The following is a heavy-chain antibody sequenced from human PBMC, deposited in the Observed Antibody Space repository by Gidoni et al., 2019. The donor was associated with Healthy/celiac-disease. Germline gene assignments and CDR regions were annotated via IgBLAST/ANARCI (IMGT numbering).Heavy chain of an antibody. V-gene: IGHV2-5*01. D-gene: IGHD6-13*01. J-gene: IGHJ4*02. CDR2: IYLNDDK. CDR1: GFSLSTSGVG. Sequence: QITLKESGPTLVKPTQTLTLTCTFSGFSLSTSGVGVGWIRPPPGKALEWLALIYLNDDKRYSPSLKSQLNNTQEHPKNQGVLKMANMDPVDTATYYCAHFGYYSSSGSSPDYWGQGTLVTVSS. CDR3: AHFGYYSSSGSSPDY.